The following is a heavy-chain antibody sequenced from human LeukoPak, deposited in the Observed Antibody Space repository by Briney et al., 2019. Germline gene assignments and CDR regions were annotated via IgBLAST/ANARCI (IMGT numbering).Heavy chain of an antibody. CDR3: ARVGWNGGNSGRVLVGDY. CDR2: IIPIFGTA. J-gene: IGHJ4*02. D-gene: IGHD4-23*01. CDR1: GGTFSSYA. V-gene: IGHV1-69*13. Sequence: GASVKVSCKASGGTFSSYAISWVRQAPGQGLEWMRGIIPIFGTANYAQKFQGRVTITADESTSTAYMELSSLRSEDTAVYYCARVGWNGGNSGRVLVGDYWGQGTLVTVSS.